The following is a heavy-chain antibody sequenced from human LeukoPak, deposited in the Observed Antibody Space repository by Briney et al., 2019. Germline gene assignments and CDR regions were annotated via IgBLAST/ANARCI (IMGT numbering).Heavy chain of an antibody. CDR1: GGFIRSYY. Sequence: SETLSLTCTASGGFIRSYYWSWIRQPPGKGLEWIGYIYYSGSTNYNPSLKSRVTISVDTSKNQFSLKLSSVTAADTAVYYCARVGLRYYYYMDVWGKGTTVTISS. V-gene: IGHV4-59*01. D-gene: IGHD5-12*01. CDR3: ARVGLRYYYYMDV. CDR2: IYYSGST. J-gene: IGHJ6*03.